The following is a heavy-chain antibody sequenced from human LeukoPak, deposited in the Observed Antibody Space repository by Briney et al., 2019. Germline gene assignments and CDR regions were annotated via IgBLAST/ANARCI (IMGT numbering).Heavy chain of an antibody. CDR1: GGSISSGSYY. V-gene: IGHV4-61*02. CDR2: IYTSGST. J-gene: IGHJ3*02. D-gene: IGHD3-22*01. CDR3: ARDKRGPYYYDSSRDTFDI. Sequence: SETLSLTCTVSGGSISSGSYYWSWIRQPAGKGLEWIGRIYTSGSTNYNPSLKSRVTISVDTSKNQFSLKLSSVTAADTAVYYCARDKRGPYYYDSSRDTFDIWGQGTMVTVSS.